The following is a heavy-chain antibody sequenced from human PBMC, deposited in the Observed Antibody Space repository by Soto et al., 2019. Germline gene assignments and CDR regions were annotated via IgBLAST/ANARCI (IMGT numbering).Heavy chain of an antibody. Sequence: ASVKVSCKASGYTFTSYAMHWVRQAPGQRLEWMGWISAYNGNTNYAQKLQGRVTMTTDTSTSTAYMELRSLRSDDTAVYYCARRTKAVDWNYSEYYYGMDVWGQGTTVT. CDR1: GYTFTSYA. CDR3: ARRTKAVDWNYSEYYYGMDV. J-gene: IGHJ6*02. D-gene: IGHD1-7*01. CDR2: ISAYNGNT. V-gene: IGHV1-18*01.